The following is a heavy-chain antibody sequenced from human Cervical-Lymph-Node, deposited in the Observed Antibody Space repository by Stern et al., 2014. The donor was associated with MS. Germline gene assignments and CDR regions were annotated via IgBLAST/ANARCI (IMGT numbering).Heavy chain of an antibody. CDR3: ARGLEYGDYFDY. CDR2: VFHSGST. D-gene: IGHD4-17*01. J-gene: IGHJ4*02. Sequence: QVQLQESGPGLVKPSGTLPLTCAVSGDSISSSNWWRWVRPPPGQGLEWIGEVFHSGSTNYNPSLKSRVTISVDKSKNQFSLKLTSVTAADTAVYYCARGLEYGDYFDYWGRGTLVTVSS. V-gene: IGHV4-4*02. CDR1: GDSISSSNW.